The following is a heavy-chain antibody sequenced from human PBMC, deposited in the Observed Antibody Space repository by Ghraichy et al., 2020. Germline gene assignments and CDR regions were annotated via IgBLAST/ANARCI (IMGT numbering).Heavy chain of an antibody. D-gene: IGHD2-21*02. CDR1: GGSVSSGSYY. CDR3: AQAYCGGDCYTVGLDY. CDR2: IYYSGST. Sequence: SETLSLTCTVSGGSVSSGSYYWSWIRQPPGKGLEWIGYIYYSGSTNYNPSLKSRVTISVDTSKNQFSLKLSSVTAADTAVYYCAQAYCGGDCYTVGLDYWGQGTLVTVSS. V-gene: IGHV4-61*01. J-gene: IGHJ4*02.